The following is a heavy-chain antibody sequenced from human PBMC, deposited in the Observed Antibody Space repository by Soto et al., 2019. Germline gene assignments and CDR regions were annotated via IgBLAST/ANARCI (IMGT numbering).Heavy chain of an antibody. D-gene: IGHD6-13*01. Sequence: ASVKVSCKASGYTFTSYGISWVRQAPGQGLEWMGWISAYNGNTNYAQKLQGRVTMTTDTSTSTAYMELRSLRSDDTAVYYCASSQQLVEGGAFDIWGQGTMVTFSS. CDR1: GYTFTSYG. CDR3: ASSQQLVEGGAFDI. CDR2: ISAYNGNT. V-gene: IGHV1-18*01. J-gene: IGHJ3*02.